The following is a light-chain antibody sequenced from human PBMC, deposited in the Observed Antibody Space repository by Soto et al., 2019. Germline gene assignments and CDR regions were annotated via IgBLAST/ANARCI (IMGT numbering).Light chain of an antibody. CDR1: QSVGIK. CDR2: DAS. J-gene: IGKJ3*01. V-gene: IGKV3-15*01. CDR3: QHYSGWPL. Sequence: EIVLTQSPATLSVSPGERATVSCRASQSVGIKVAWYQQKPGQTPRLLIYDASTRAAGVPARFRGGGSGTEFSITVSSLQSEDSAVYYCQHYSGWPLFGPGT.